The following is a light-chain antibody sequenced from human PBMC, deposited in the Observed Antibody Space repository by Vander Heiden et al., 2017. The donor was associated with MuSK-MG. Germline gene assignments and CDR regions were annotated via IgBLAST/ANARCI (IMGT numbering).Light chain of an antibody. J-gene: IGLJ2*01. CDR1: RPRDNY. CDR2: AAN. V-gene: IGLV3-19*01. Sequence: SSDLTQDPTVSVALGQPVTITCQGDRPRDNYASGYKQKPGQAPFLLNYAANERPSGIPDRFSASKSGNTASLIITGAQADDEADYYCKSRDTTGALVIFGGGTKVTVL. CDR3: KSRDTTGALVI.